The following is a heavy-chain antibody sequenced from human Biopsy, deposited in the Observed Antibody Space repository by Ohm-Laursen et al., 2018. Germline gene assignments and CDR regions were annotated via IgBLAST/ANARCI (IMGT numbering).Heavy chain of an antibody. J-gene: IGHJ4*02. CDR3: ASPTVYASGYIDVGYGY. V-gene: IGHV3-11*01. D-gene: IGHD5-12*01. CDR1: VFSFSDKY. CDR2: ISRANIV. Sequence: SLRLSRTASVFSFSDKYMSWLRPAPGKGLEWVSYISRANIVYYADSVKGRFIISRDNAKNSVHLQMSSLRAEDTAVYFCASPTVYASGYIDVGYGYWGQGTLATVSS.